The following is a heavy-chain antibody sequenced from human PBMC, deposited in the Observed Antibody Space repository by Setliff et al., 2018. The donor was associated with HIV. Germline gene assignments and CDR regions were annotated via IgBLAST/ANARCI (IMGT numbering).Heavy chain of an antibody. Sequence: SETLSLTCVISGGSMGSHYWSWIRQSPGKGLEWIGNIHYTGISDINPSLKRRATISLDRPKIQFSLKLSSVTAADTAIYYCARDVGLCGVDCWPYFYFDLWGRGNLVTVSS. V-gene: IGHV4-59*11. CDR3: ARDVGLCGVDCWPYFYFDL. CDR2: IHYTGIS. J-gene: IGHJ2*01. D-gene: IGHD2-21*02. CDR1: GGSMGSHY.